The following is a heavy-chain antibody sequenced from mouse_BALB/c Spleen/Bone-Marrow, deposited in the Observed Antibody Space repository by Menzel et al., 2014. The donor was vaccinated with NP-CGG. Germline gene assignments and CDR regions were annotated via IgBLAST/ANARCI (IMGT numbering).Heavy chain of an antibody. Sequence: LVESGAELVRPGSSVKISCESSGYGFXTYWINWVKQRPGQGLEWIGQIYPGDGDTDYNGKFKDKATLTADKSSNTAYMQLSSLTSEDSAVCFCARGGISVDYWGQGTTLTVSS. CDR2: IYPGDGDT. V-gene: IGHV1-80*01. J-gene: IGHJ2*01. CDR3: ARGGISVDY. CDR1: GYGFXTYW.